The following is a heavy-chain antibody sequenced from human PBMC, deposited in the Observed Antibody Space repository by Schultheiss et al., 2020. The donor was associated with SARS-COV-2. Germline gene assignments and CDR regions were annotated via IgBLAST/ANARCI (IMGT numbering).Heavy chain of an antibody. CDR1: GFTFSSYS. CDR3: ATDSYYDFWSN. Sequence: GGSLRLSCAASGFTFSSYSMNWVRQAPGKGLEWVSYISSSGNNIYYADSVKGRFTISRDNAKNSLFLQMNSLRAEDTAVYYCATDSYYDFWSNWGQGTLVTVSS. CDR2: ISSSGNNI. J-gene: IGHJ4*02. V-gene: IGHV3-48*04. D-gene: IGHD3-3*01.